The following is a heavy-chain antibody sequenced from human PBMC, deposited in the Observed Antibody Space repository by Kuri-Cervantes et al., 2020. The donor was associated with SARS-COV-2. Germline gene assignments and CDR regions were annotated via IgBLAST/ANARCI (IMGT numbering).Heavy chain of an antibody. J-gene: IGHJ4*02. CDR1: GGSFSGYY. CDR3: ASDHIAVAGTGDH. CDR2: INHSGST. V-gene: IGHV4-34*01. D-gene: IGHD6-19*01. Sequence: SQTLSLTCAVYGGSFSGYYWSWTRQPPGKGLEWIGEINHSGSTNYNPSLKSRVTISVDTSKNQFSLKLSSVTAADTAVYYCASDHIAVAGTGDHWGQGTLVTVSS.